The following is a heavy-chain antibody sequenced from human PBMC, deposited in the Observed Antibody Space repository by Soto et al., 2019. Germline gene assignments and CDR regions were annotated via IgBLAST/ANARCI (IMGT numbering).Heavy chain of an antibody. J-gene: IGHJ4*02. V-gene: IGHV3-23*01. CDR2: ISGSGGST. Sequence: GGSLRLSCAASGFTFSSYAMSWVRQAPGKGLEWVSAISGSGGSTYYADSVKGRFTISRDNSRNTLYLQMNSLRAEDTAVYYCAKDLTDYYDSSGPLDYWGQGTLVTVSS. D-gene: IGHD3-22*01. CDR1: GFTFSSYA. CDR3: AKDLTDYYDSSGPLDY.